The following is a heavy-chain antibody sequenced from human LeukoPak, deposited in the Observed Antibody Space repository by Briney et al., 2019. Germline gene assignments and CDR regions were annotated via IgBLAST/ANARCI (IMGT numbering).Heavy chain of an antibody. CDR1: VYTFTSYV. V-gene: IGHV1-8*01. CDR2: MNPNRCNT. CDR3: ARGEGWMATIKGVAFDI. D-gene: IGHD5-24*01. Sequence: SSVNVSCKASVYTFTSYVINGVRQATGQGLEGMEWMNPNRCNTDYPQKFQGRVTMTRNTSISTAYMELSSLRPEDTGLYFCARGEGWMATIKGVAFDIWGQGTMVTVSS. J-gene: IGHJ3*02.